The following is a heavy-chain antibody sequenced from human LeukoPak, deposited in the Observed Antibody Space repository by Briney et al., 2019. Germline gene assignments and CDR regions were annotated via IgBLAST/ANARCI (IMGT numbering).Heavy chain of an antibody. V-gene: IGHV4-34*01. CDR3: ARALRTGYSSRYKARNYFDY. D-gene: IGHD6-13*01. CDR1: GGSFSGYY. J-gene: IGHJ4*02. Sequence: SETLSLTCAVYGGSFSGYYWSWIRQPPGKGLEWIGEINHSGSTNYNPSLKSRVTISVDTSKNQFSLKLSSVTAADTAVYYCARALRTGYSSRYKARNYFDYWGQGTLVTVSS. CDR2: INHSGST.